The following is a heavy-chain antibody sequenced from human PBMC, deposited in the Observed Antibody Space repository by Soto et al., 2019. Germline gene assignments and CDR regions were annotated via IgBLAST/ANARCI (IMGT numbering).Heavy chain of an antibody. CDR2: MNPNSGNT. D-gene: IGHD3-3*01. CDR3: ATAYYDFWSGYLNTNWFDP. V-gene: IGHV1-8*01. J-gene: IGHJ5*02. Sequence: QVQLVQSGAEVKKPGASVKVSCKASGYTFTSYDINWVRQATGQGLEWMGWMNPNSGNTVYAQKFQGRVTMTRNTSISTAYMELSSLRSEDTAVYYCATAYYDFWSGYLNTNWFDPWGQGTLVTVSS. CDR1: GYTFTSYD.